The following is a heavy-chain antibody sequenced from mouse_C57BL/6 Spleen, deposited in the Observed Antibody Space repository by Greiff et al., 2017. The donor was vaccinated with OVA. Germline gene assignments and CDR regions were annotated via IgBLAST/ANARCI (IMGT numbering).Heavy chain of an antibody. J-gene: IGHJ4*01. D-gene: IGHD1-1*01. CDR1: GYTFTSYG. Sequence: VQLQQSGAELARPGASVKLSCKASGYTFTSYGISWVKQRTGQGLEWIGEIYPRSGNTYYNEKFKGKATLTADKSSSTAYMELRSLTSEDSAVYFCARRLGNYYGSSYDYAMDYWGQGTSVTVSS. V-gene: IGHV1-81*01. CDR2: IYPRSGNT. CDR3: ARRLGNYYGSSYDYAMDY.